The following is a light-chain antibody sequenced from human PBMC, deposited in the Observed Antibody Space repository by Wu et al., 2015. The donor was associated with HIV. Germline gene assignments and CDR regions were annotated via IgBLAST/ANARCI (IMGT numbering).Light chain of an antibody. J-gene: IGKJ5*01. CDR2: DAS. CDR3: QQRTSWPLT. Sequence: EIVLTQSPATLSLSPGETATLSCRASQSISSYLAWYQQKPGQAPRLLIYDASNRATGIPARFSAGGSGTDFTLTISSLEPEDFAVYYCQQRTSWPLTFGQGTRLEIK. V-gene: IGKV3-11*01. CDR1: QSISSY.